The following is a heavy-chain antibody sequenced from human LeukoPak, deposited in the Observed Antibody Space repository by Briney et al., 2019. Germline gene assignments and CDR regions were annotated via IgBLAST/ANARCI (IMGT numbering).Heavy chain of an antibody. D-gene: IGHD3-10*01. J-gene: IGHJ4*02. Sequence: SETLSLTCTVSGGSVSSGSYYWSWIRQPPGKGLEWIGYIYYTGSTNYNPSLKSRVTISVDTSKNQFSLKLSSVTAADTALYYRARGPTTIDRSYGSGTYLTYYLDYWGQGTLVTVSS. CDR2: IYYTGST. CDR3: ARGPTTIDRSYGSGTYLTYYLDY. CDR1: GGSVSSGSYY. V-gene: IGHV4-61*01.